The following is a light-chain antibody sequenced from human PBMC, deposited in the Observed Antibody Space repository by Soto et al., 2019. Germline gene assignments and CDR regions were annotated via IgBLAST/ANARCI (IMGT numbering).Light chain of an antibody. Sequence: EIVLTQSPGTLSLSPGGRATLSCRASQSVGNNYLAWYQQKPGQAPRLLIYGASNRATGIPDRFSGSGSGTDFTLTISRLEPEDFAVYYCQQYGSSGTFGQGTKVDIK. CDR1: QSVGNNY. CDR3: QQYGSSGT. CDR2: GAS. V-gene: IGKV3-20*01. J-gene: IGKJ1*01.